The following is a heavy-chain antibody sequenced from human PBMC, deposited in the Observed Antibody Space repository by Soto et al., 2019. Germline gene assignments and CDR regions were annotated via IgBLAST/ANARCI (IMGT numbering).Heavy chain of an antibody. Sequence: GGSLRLSCAASGFTFSSYAMHWVRQAPGKGLEWVAVISYDGSNKYYADSVKGRFTISRDNSKNTLYLQMNSLRAEDTAVYYCARDGIRHFDYWGQGTLVTVS. D-gene: IGHD5-18*01. V-gene: IGHV3-30-3*01. CDR1: GFTFSSYA. CDR2: ISYDGSNK. CDR3: ARDGIRHFDY. J-gene: IGHJ4*02.